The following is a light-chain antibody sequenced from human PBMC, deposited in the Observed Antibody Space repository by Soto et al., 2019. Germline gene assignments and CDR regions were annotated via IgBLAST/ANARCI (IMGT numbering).Light chain of an antibody. J-gene: IGLJ1*01. Sequence: QSALTQPASVSGSPGQSITISCTGTSSDVGSYTLVSWYQQHPGKAPKLIIYEGSKRPSGVSNRFSGSKSGNTASLTISGLLADDKADYYCCSYAGSLYVFGTGTQLTVL. CDR3: CSYAGSLYV. V-gene: IGLV2-23*01. CDR1: SSDVGSYTL. CDR2: EGS.